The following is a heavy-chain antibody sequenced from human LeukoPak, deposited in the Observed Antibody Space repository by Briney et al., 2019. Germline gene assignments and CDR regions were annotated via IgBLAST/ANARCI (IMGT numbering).Heavy chain of an antibody. J-gene: IGHJ4*02. D-gene: IGHD1-26*01. CDR3: ARVKARSGSYSLDY. V-gene: IGHV1-18*01. CDR1: GYTFTSYG. Sequence: APVKGSCKASGYTFTSYGISWVRQAPGQGLEWMGWISAYNGNTNYAQKLQGRVTMTTDTSTRTAYLELRSLRSDDTAVYYCARVKARSGSYSLDYWGQGTLVTVSS. CDR2: ISAYNGNT.